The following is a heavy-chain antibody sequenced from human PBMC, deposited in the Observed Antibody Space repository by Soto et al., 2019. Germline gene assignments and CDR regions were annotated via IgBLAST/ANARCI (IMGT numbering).Heavy chain of an antibody. Sequence: ASGKISYKASGYTFTGYYMHGVRQAPGQGLEWMGWINPNSGGTNYAQKVQGRVTMTRDTSISTAYMELSRLRSDDTAVYYCARELYGSRSYYNFAYWGHLTLVAGSP. J-gene: IGHJ4*01. CDR3: ARELYGSRSYYNFAY. CDR1: GYTFTGYY. D-gene: IGHD3-10*01. V-gene: IGHV1-2*02. CDR2: INPNSGGT.